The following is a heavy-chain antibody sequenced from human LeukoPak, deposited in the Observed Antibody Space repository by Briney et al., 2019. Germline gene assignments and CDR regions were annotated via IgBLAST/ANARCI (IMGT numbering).Heavy chain of an antibody. CDR2: IYASGST. CDR3: AREGAWGYYWHYFDY. CDR1: GGSISSYY. Sequence: SETLSLTCTVSGGSISSYYWSWIRQPAGKGLEWIGRIYASGSTNYNPSLKSRVTMSVDTSKNQFSLKLSSVTAADTAVYYCAREGAWGYYWHYFDYWGQGTLVTVSS. D-gene: IGHD1-1*01. V-gene: IGHV4-4*07. J-gene: IGHJ4*02.